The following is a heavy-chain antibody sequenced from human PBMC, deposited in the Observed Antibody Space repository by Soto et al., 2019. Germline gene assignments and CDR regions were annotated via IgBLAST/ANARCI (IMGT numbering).Heavy chain of an antibody. Sequence: GESLKISCKGSGYSFTSYWISWVRQMPGKGLEWMGRIDPSDSYTNYSPSFQGHVTISADESISTAYLQWSSLKASDTAMYYCARPGRRCSGGSCYNDYWGQGTLVTVSS. CDR3: ARPGRRCSGGSCYNDY. CDR2: IDPSDSYT. D-gene: IGHD2-15*01. J-gene: IGHJ4*02. V-gene: IGHV5-10-1*01. CDR1: GYSFTSYW.